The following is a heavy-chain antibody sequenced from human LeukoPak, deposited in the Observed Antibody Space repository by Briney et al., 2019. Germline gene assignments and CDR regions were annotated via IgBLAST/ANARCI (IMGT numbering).Heavy chain of an antibody. CDR1: GFSVSNKY. V-gene: IGHV3-64*01. CDR2: ISSSGDST. Sequence: TGESLRLSCAASGFSVSNKYMSWVRQAPGKGLEYVSAISSSGDSTYYANSVKGRFTMSRDNSKNTLYLQMGSLRTEDMAVYYCARAPRYFGSGLYYFDFWGQGTLVTVSS. J-gene: IGHJ4*02. CDR3: ARAPRYFGSGLYYFDF. D-gene: IGHD3-10*01.